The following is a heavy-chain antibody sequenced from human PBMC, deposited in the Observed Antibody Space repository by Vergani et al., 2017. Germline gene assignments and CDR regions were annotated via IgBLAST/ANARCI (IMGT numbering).Heavy chain of an antibody. CDR3: ARGMGDNWYFDL. D-gene: IGHD3-16*01. Sequence: QVRLEESGPGLVKPSETLSLTCSVSGYSIGSGFYWAGIRQSPGEGLQWLTSIHNRGKTYHNPSLKSRVSVSLDTSKNRFSLNLTSVTATDTAVYYCARGMGDNWYFDLWGRGTLVTVSS. CDR2: IHNRGKT. CDR1: GYSIGSGFY. V-gene: IGHV4-38-2*01. J-gene: IGHJ2*01.